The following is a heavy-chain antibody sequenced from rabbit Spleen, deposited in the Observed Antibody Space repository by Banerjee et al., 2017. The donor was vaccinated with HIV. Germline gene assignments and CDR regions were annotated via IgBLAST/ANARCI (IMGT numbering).Heavy chain of an antibody. CDR1: GVSFSFNSY. V-gene: IGHV1S40*01. J-gene: IGHJ4*01. CDR3: VREIYARDLVDCPYAFDL. Sequence: QSLEESGGDLVKPGASLTLTCTASGVSFSFNSYMCWVRQAPGKGLEWIACIDSSSSDFTYFASWAKGRFTISKTSSTTVTLQMTSLTDADTATYFCVREIYARDLVDCPYAFDLWGQGTLVTVS. D-gene: IGHD6-1*01. CDR2: IDSSSSDFT.